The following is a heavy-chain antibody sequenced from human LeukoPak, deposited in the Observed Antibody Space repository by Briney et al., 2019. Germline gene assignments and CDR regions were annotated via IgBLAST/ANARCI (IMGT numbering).Heavy chain of an antibody. J-gene: IGHJ4*02. D-gene: IGHD3-10*01. CDR3: ASPDDGSGSYYPL. Sequence: PSETLSLTCTVSGYSISSGYYWGWIRQPPGKGPEWIGSIYHSGSTYYNPSLKSRVTISVDTSKNQFSLKLSSVTAADTAVYYCASPDDGSGSYYPLWGQGTLVTVSS. CDR2: IYHSGST. CDR1: GYSISSGYY. V-gene: IGHV4-38-2*02.